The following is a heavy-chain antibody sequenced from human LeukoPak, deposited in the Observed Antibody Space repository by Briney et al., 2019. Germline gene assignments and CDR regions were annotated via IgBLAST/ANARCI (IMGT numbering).Heavy chain of an antibody. V-gene: IGHV1-2*02. CDR2: INPNSGGT. Sequence: ASVKVSCKASGYTFTGYYMHWVRQAPGQGLEWMGWINPNSGGTNYAQKFQGRVTMTRDTSISTAYMELSRLRSDDTVVYYCAREAYDFWSGSKNHYYYYMDVWGKGTTVTVSS. J-gene: IGHJ6*03. CDR3: AREAYDFWSGSKNHYYYYMDV. D-gene: IGHD3-3*01. CDR1: GYTFTGYY.